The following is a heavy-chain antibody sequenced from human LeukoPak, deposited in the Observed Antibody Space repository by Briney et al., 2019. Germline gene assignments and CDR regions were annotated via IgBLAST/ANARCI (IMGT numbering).Heavy chain of an antibody. V-gene: IGHV5-51*01. Sequence: GESLKISCKGSGYSFSNYWIAWVRQMPGKGLQWMGSVYPGDSDTRYSPSFQGQVTISADKSFNTAYLQWSSLKASDTAIYYCARPRRNYFDYWGQGTLVTVSS. J-gene: IGHJ4*02. CDR2: VYPGDSDT. CDR3: ARPRRNYFDY. CDR1: GYSFSNYW.